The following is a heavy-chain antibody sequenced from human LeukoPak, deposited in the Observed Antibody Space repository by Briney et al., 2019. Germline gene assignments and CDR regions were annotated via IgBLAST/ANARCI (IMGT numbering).Heavy chain of an antibody. CDR2: IRYDGSNK. Sequence: GGSLRLSCAASGFTFSNYGMHWVRQAPGKGLEWVAFIRYDGSNKYYADSVKGRFTISRDNAKNSLYLQMNSLRAEDTALYYCARSLAYDFWSKGIWEAFDIWGQGTMVTVSS. V-gene: IGHV3-30*02. J-gene: IGHJ3*02. D-gene: IGHD3-3*01. CDR1: GFTFSNYG. CDR3: ARSLAYDFWSKGIWEAFDI.